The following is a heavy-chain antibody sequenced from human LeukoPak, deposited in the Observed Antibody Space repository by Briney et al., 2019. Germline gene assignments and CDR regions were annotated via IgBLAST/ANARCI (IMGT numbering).Heavy chain of an antibody. V-gene: IGHV4-34*01. J-gene: IGHJ4*02. CDR2: IDRHGNT. Sequence: SETLSLTCAIYDESFSGYLSDSYWSWVRRPPGKGLEWIGEIDRHGNTNYSPSLKSRVAISIQTSESQFSLNLNSVTDADTAVYYCARRGGGNYPYYFDYWGRGTPVTVSS. CDR1: DESFSGYLSDSY. CDR3: ARRGGGNYPYYFDY. D-gene: IGHD3-16*01.